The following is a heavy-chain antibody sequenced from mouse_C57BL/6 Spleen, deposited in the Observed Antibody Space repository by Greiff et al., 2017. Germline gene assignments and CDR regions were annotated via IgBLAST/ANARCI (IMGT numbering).Heavy chain of an antibody. J-gene: IGHJ2*01. Sequence: DVLLVESGGGLVKPGGSLKLSCAVSGFTFSSYTMSWVRQTPEKRLEWVATISGGGGNTYYPDSVKGRFTLSRDNAKTTLYLQMSSRMTEDTALYYCARREHHYFDDWGQGTTLTVSS. V-gene: IGHV5-9*01. CDR3: ARREHHYFDD. CDR1: GFTFSSYT. CDR2: ISGGGGNT.